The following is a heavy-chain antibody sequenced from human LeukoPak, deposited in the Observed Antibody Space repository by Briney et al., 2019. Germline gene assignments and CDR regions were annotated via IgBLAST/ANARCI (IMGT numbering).Heavy chain of an antibody. CDR2: IGSSGTTI. CDR3: ALLAVASDFDY. Sequence: PGGSLRLSCAVSGFPFSVYEMNWVRQAPGKGLEWVSNIGSSGTTIYYADSVRGRFSISRDNAKSSLCLQMNSLRVEDTAVYYCALLAVASDFDYWGKGALVTVSS. D-gene: IGHD6-19*01. CDR1: GFPFSVYE. V-gene: IGHV3-48*03. J-gene: IGHJ4*02.